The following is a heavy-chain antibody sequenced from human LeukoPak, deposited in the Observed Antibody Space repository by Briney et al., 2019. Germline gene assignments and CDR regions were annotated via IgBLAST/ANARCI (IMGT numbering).Heavy chain of an antibody. J-gene: IGHJ5*02. D-gene: IGHD3-3*01. CDR1: GFIFSNYA. Sequence: GGSLRLSCAASGFIFSNYAMSWVRQAPGKGLEWVSAISGSGGSTYYADSVKGRFTISRDNSKNTLYLQMNSLRAEDTAVYYCAKDLRRYYYDFSGWFDPWGQGTLVTVSS. V-gene: IGHV3-23*01. CDR3: AKDLRRYYYDFSGWFDP. CDR2: ISGSGGST.